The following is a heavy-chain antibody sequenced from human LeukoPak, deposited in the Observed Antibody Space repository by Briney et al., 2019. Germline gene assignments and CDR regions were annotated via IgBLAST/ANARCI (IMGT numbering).Heavy chain of an antibody. CDR2: INHSGST. V-gene: IGHV4-34*01. Sequence: SETLSLTCAVYGGSFSGYYWSWIRQPPGKGLEWIGEINHSGSTNYNPSLKSRVTISVDTSKNQFSLKLSSVTAADTAVYYCARHLGLSPNYFDYWGQGTLVTVSS. J-gene: IGHJ4*02. D-gene: IGHD3-16*01. CDR1: GGSFSGYY. CDR3: ARHLGLSPNYFDY.